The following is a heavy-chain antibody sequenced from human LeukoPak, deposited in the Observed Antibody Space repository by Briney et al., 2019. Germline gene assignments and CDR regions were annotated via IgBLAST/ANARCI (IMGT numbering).Heavy chain of an antibody. CDR1: GGSFSGYY. Sequence: SETLSLTCAVYGGSFSGYYWSWIRQPPGKGLEWIGEINHSGSTNYNPSLKSRVTISVDTSKNQFSLKLSSVTAADTAVYYCARSHYYGSGSYYFSDYWGQGTLVTVSS. V-gene: IGHV4-34*01. CDR3: ARSHYYGSGSYYFSDY. D-gene: IGHD3-10*01. CDR2: INHSGST. J-gene: IGHJ4*02.